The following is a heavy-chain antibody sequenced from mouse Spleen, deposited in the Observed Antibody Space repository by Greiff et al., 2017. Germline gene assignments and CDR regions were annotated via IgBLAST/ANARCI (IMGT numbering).Heavy chain of an antibody. CDR1: GYSFTGYY. CDR2: INPSTGGT. V-gene: IGHV1-42*01. J-gene: IGHJ2*01. D-gene: IGHD2-5*01. CDR3: ARSRYSNYFDY. Sequence: VQLQQSGPELVKPGASVKISCKASGYSFTGYYMNWVKQSPEKSLEWIGEINPSTGGTTYNQKFKAKATLTVDKSSSTAYMQLKSLTSEDSAVYYCARSRYSNYFDYWGQGTTLTVSS.